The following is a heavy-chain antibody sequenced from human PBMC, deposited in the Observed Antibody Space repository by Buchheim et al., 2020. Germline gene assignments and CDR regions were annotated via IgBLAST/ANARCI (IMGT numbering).Heavy chain of an antibody. CDR3: ARENWERPPHWYFDL. D-gene: IGHD3-16*01. CDR2: VLHNGNT. J-gene: IGHJ2*01. V-gene: IGHV4-59*01. CDR1: GGPISSYY. Sequence: QVQLQESGPGLVKPSETLSLTCTVSGGPISSYYWSWIRQPPGRGLEWIGYVLHNGNTHYNPSLNSRLSMSVDTSRNQFSLKLSSVTAADTAVYYCARENWERPPHWYFDLWGRGTL.